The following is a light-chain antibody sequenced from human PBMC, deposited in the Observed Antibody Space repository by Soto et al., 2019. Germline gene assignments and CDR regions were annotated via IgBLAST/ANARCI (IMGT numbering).Light chain of an antibody. CDR1: SSDIGAYNY. V-gene: IGLV2-14*03. CDR3: SSYTSSNIVV. Sequence: QSALTQPASVSGSPGQSITISCTGASSDIGAYNYVSWYQHHPGKAPKLVIYDVSNRPSGVSDRFSGSKSANTASLTIYGLQTEDEADYYCSSYTSSNIVVFGGGTKLPVL. J-gene: IGLJ2*01. CDR2: DVS.